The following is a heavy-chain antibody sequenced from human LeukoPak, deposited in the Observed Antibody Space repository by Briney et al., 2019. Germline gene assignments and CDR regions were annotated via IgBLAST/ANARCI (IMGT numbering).Heavy chain of an antibody. CDR3: ARSGDLDY. V-gene: IGHV1-2*02. CDR2: INPNSGGT. CDR1: GYTFTDYY. J-gene: IGHJ4*02. Sequence: ASVKVSCKASGYTFTDYYIHWVRQAPGQGLEWMGWINPNSGGTKYVQNFQGRVAMTRDTSISTAYMELTRLTSDDTAVYYCARSGDLDYWGQGTLVTVSS. D-gene: IGHD7-27*01.